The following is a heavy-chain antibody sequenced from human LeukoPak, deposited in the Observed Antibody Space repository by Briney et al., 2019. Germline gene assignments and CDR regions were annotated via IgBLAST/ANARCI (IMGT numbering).Heavy chain of an antibody. CDR3: ARSLYDILTGYYLFDY. V-gene: IGHV1-69*13. CDR2: IIPIFGTA. D-gene: IGHD3-9*01. J-gene: IGHJ4*02. CDR1: GGTFSSYA. Sequence: GASVKVSCKASGGTFSSYAISWVRRAPGQGLEWNGRIIPIFGTANYAQKFQGRVTITADESTSTAYMELSSLRSEDTAVYYCARSLYDILTGYYLFDYWGQGTLVTVSS.